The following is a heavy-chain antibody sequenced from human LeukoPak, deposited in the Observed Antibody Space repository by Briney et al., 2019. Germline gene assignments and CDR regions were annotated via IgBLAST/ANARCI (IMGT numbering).Heavy chain of an antibody. J-gene: IGHJ4*02. V-gene: IGHV1-46*01. D-gene: IGHD5-18*01. CDR2: INPSGGST. CDR1: GYTFTSYY. CDR3: ARDGRGYSYGYNHFDY. Sequence: ASVKVSCKASGYTFTSYYMHWVRQPPGQGLEWMGIINPSGGSTSYAQKFQGRVTMTRDTSTSTVYMELSSLRSEDTAVYYCARDGRGYSYGYNHFDYWGQGTLVTVSS.